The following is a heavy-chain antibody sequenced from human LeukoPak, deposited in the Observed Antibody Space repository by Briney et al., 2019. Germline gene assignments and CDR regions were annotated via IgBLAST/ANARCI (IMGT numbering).Heavy chain of an antibody. V-gene: IGHV1-8*01. CDR1: GYTFTSYD. D-gene: IGHD2-2*01. J-gene: IGHJ5*02. CDR2: MNPNSGNT. Sequence: ASVKVSCKASGYTFTSYDTNWVRQATGQGLEWMGWMNPNSGNTGYAQKFQGRVTMTRNTSISTAYMELSSLRSEDTAVYYCARADCSSTSCSNWFDPWGQGTLVTVSS. CDR3: ARADCSSTSCSNWFDP.